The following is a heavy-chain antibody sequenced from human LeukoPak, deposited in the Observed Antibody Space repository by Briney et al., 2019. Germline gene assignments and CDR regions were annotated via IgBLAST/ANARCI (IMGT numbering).Heavy chain of an antibody. Sequence: PGGSLRLSCAASGFTFTSYWMDWVRQAPGKGLVWVSRINSDGSSTSYADSVKGRFTISRENAKNTVYLHMNSLRAEDTAVYYCTRAKGGYINDYWGQGTLVTVSS. D-gene: IGHD5-18*01. CDR3: TRAKGGYINDY. V-gene: IGHV3-74*01. CDR2: INSDGSST. CDR1: GFTFTSYW. J-gene: IGHJ4*02.